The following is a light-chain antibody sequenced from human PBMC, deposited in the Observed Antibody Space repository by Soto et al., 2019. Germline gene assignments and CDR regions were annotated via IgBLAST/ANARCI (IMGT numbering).Light chain of an antibody. V-gene: IGKV3-15*01. Sequence: IVLTHSPGTLSLSPGERATLSFRASQSVSSSYLAWYQQKPGQAPRLLIYDTSTRATGIPARFSGSGSGTEFTLTISSLQSEDFAVYYCQQYNNWPPITFGQGTRLEIK. J-gene: IGKJ5*01. CDR1: QSVSSSY. CDR3: QQYNNWPPIT. CDR2: DTS.